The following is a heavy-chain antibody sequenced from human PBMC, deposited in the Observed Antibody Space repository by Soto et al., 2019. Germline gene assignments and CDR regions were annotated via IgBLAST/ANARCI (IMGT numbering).Heavy chain of an antibody. D-gene: IGHD2-2*01. CDR3: AHLLGGCNSINCSSLRVDY. J-gene: IGHJ4*02. Sequence: QITLKESGPTLVKPTQTLTLTCTFSGFSLSTSGVGVGWIRQPPGKALEWLALIYWDDDKRYSPSLKSRVTITMDTPKNQLVLTMTNMDPVDTATYYCAHLLGGCNSINCSSLRVDYWGQGTLVTVSS. V-gene: IGHV2-5*02. CDR2: IYWDDDK. CDR1: GFSLSTSGVG.